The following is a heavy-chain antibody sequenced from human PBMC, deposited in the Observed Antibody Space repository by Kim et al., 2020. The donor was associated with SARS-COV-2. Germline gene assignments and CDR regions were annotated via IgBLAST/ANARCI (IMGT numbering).Heavy chain of an antibody. CDR2: INHSGST. Sequence: SETLSLTCAVYGGSFSGYYWSWIRQPPGKGLEWIGEINHSGSTNYNPSLKSRVTISVDTSKNQFSLKLSSVTAADTAVYYCARGISIAVAGTEFYYYGMDVWGQGTTVTVSS. CDR3: ARGISIAVAGTEFYYYGMDV. V-gene: IGHV4-34*01. CDR1: GGSFSGYY. J-gene: IGHJ6*02. D-gene: IGHD6-19*01.